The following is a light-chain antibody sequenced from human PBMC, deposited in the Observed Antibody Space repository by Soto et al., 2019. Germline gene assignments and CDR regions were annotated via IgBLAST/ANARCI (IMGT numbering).Light chain of an antibody. CDR3: SSYAGSFIYAGIHNYV. Sequence: QSALTQPPSASGSPGQSVTISCTGTSSDIGASNSVSWYQHHPGKAPKLIIYEVSRRPSGVADRFSGSKSANTASLTVSGLQAEDEADYYCSSYAGSFIYAGIHNYVFGTGTKLTVL. V-gene: IGLV2-8*01. CDR1: SSDIGASNS. CDR2: EVS. J-gene: IGLJ1*01.